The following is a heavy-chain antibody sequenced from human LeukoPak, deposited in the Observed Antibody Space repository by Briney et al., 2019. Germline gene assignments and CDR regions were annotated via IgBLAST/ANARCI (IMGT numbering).Heavy chain of an antibody. D-gene: IGHD5-18*01. CDR2: ISYDGSSK. Sequence: GGSLRPSCAASGFTSSSYSMHWVRQAPGKGLEWVAVISYDGSSKYYADSVKGRFTISRDNSMNTLYLQMNSLRPEDTAVYYCAGLDTASVFDYFDYWGLGTLVTVSS. V-gene: IGHV3-30*04. CDR3: AGLDTASVFDYFDY. J-gene: IGHJ4*02. CDR1: GFTSSSYS.